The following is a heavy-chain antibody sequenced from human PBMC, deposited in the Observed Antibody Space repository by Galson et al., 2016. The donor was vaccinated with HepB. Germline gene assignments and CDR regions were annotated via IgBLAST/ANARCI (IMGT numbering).Heavy chain of an antibody. D-gene: IGHD2-15*01. CDR3: ASAGFCSGVSCYSDGGFDY. J-gene: IGHJ4*02. CDR1: GYTFSRYA. V-gene: IGHV1-3*01. CDR2: INAGNGNT. Sequence: SVKVSCKASGYTFSRYAMHWARQAPGQRLEWMGWINAGNGNTKYSQKFQGRVTITRDTSASTAFMELSSLRSEDTAVYYCASAGFCSGVSCYSDGGFDYWGQGTLVTVSS.